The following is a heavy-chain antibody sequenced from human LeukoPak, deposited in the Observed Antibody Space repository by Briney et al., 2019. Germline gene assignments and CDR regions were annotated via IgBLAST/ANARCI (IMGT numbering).Heavy chain of an antibody. CDR1: GGSISSYY. V-gene: IGHV4-59*01. Sequence: SETLSLTCTVSGGSISSYYWSWIRQPPGKGLEWIGYIYYSGNTNYNPSLKSRVTISVDTSKNQFSLKMRSVTAADTAVYYCARDRRDSSMVWDYWGQGTLVTVSS. CDR2: IYYSGNT. J-gene: IGHJ4*02. CDR3: ARDRRDSSMVWDY. D-gene: IGHD5-18*01.